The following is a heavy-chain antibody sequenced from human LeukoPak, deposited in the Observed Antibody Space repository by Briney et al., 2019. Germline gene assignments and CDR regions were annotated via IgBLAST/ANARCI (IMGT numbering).Heavy chain of an antibody. CDR3: ARRLSGAFDI. V-gene: IGHV4-39*01. Sequence: SETLSLTCTVSGGSISSYYWGWIRQPPGKGLEWIGSIYHSGSTYYNPSLKSRVTVSVDTSKNQFSLKLSSVTAADTAVYYCARRLSGAFDIWGQGTMVTVSS. J-gene: IGHJ3*02. CDR2: IYHSGST. CDR1: GGSISSYY.